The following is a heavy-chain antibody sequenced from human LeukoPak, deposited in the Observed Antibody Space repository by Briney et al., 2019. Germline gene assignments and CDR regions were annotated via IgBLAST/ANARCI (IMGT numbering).Heavy chain of an antibody. CDR1: GYTFTSYY. V-gene: IGHV1-46*01. CDR2: INPSGGST. CDR3: ARLVVTPDYGMDV. J-gene: IGHJ6*02. Sequence: ASVKVSCKASGYTFTSYYMHWVRQAPGQGLEWMGMINPSGGSTSYAQKFQGRVTMTRDTSTSTVYMELSSLRSEDTAVYYCARLVVTPDYGMDVWGQGTTVTVSS. D-gene: IGHD4-23*01.